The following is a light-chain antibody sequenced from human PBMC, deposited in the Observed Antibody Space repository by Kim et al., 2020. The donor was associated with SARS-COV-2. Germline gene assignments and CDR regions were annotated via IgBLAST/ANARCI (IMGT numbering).Light chain of an antibody. V-gene: IGKV3-20*01. Sequence: CPGERATLYCRASQSVSSSYLAWYQQTPGQAPRLLIYGASSRATGIPDRFSGSGSGTDFTLTISRLEPEDFAVYYCQQYATSPLTFGQGTKVDIK. CDR3: QQYATSPLT. J-gene: IGKJ1*01. CDR1: QSVSSSY. CDR2: GAS.